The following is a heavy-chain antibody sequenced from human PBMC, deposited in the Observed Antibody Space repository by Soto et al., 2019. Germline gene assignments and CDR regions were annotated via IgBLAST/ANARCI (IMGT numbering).Heavy chain of an antibody. J-gene: IGHJ5*02. V-gene: IGHV3-23*01. CDR2: LSGSGGST. Sequence: EVQLLESGGGLVQPGGSLRLSCAASGFTFSNYAMSWVRQAPGKGLEWVSTLSGSGGSTYYADSVKGRFTISRDNSKNTLYLQMNSLRAEDTAVYYWAKDTVPVATRGFDPWGQGTLVTVSS. D-gene: IGHD2-15*01. CDR1: GFTFSNYA. CDR3: AKDTVPVATRGFDP.